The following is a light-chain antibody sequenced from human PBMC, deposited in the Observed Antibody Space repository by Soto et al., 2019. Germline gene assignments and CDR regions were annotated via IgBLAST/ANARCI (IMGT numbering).Light chain of an antibody. CDR1: QSVGTY. V-gene: IGKV3-11*01. CDR2: DAS. CDR3: QQRSNWPGT. Sequence: EIVLTQSPSTLSLSPGERAILSCRASQSVGTYLAWYQQKPGKAPRLLIYDASNMATGIPARFGGSGSGTDFTLTINCLEPEDFAVYYCQQRSNWPGTFGPGTKVDIK. J-gene: IGKJ3*01.